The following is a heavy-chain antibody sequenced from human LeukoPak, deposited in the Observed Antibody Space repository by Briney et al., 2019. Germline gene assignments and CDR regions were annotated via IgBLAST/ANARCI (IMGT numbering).Heavy chain of an antibody. V-gene: IGHV4-31*03. Sequence: SETLSLTCTVSGGSISSGGYYWSWIRQHPGKGLEWIGYMYYSGSTYYNPSLKSRITISVDTSKNQFSLKLSSVTAADTAVYYCARNPRYGEYGMDVWGQGTTVTVSS. J-gene: IGHJ6*02. CDR1: GGSISSGGYY. CDR2: MYYSGST. CDR3: ARNPRYGEYGMDV. D-gene: IGHD4-17*01.